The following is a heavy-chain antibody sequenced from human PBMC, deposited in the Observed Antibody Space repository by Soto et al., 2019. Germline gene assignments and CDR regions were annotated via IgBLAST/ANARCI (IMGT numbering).Heavy chain of an antibody. Sequence: GGYFWSWIRQSPGKGLEWVGFITRNSYGGTAEYAASVKDRFIISRDDSKSIAYLQMNSLKTEDTGVYYCTRGYCSGGTCLWGQGTLVTVSS. CDR3: TRGYCSGGTCL. V-gene: IGHV3-49*03. D-gene: IGHD2-15*01. CDR1: GGYF. J-gene: IGHJ4*02. CDR2: ITRNSYGGTA.